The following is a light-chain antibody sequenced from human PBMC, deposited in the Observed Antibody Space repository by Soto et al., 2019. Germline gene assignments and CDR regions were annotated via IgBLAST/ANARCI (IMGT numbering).Light chain of an antibody. CDR3: QTWGTGIGV. J-gene: IGLJ2*01. V-gene: IGLV4-69*01. CDR1: SGHSSYA. CDR2: VTSDGSH. Sequence: QAVVTQSPSASASLGASVKLTCTLSSGHSSYAIAWHQQQPEKGPRYLMKVTSDGSHSKGDGIPDRFSGSSSGAERYLTISSLQSEDEAEYYCQTWGTGIGVFGGGTKVTVL.